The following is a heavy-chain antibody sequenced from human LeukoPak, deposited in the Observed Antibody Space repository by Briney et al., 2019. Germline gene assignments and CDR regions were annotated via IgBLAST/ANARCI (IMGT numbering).Heavy chain of an antibody. J-gene: IGHJ6*02. CDR1: GGSISSGGHY. CDR2: INYSGST. Sequence: SQTLSLTCAVSGGSISSGGHYWSWIRQHPGKGLEWIGYINYSGSTYYNPSLKSRVTISVDTSQNQFSLKLSSVTAADTAVYYCARAEAIFGAGYYYGMDVWGQGTTVTVSS. CDR3: ARAEAIFGAGYYYGMDV. D-gene: IGHD3-3*01. V-gene: IGHV4-31*11.